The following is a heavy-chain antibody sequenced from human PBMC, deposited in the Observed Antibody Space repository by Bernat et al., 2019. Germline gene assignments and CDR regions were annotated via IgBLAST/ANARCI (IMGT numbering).Heavy chain of an antibody. CDR3: SRPNYYGSGSYLDY. J-gene: IGHJ4*02. D-gene: IGHD3-10*01. CDR1: GFSFRSYS. Sequence: EVQLVESGGGLVKPGGSLRLSCAASGFSFRSYSMNWARQAPGKGLEWVSYISPTSTYIYYADSLKGRFTISRDNAKNSLYLQMSSLRAEDTAVYYCSRPNYYGSGSYLDYWGQGTLVTVSS. V-gene: IGHV3-21*02. CDR2: ISPTSTYI.